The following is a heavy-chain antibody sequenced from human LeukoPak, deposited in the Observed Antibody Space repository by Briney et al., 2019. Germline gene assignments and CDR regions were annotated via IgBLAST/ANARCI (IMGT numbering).Heavy chain of an antibody. CDR3: ARGRSGYDNYYYYGMDV. CDR2: ISAYNGNT. Sequence: ASVKVSCKASGYTFTSYGISWVRQAPGQVLEWMGWISAYNGNTNYAQKLQGRVTMTTDTSTSTAYMELRSLRSDDTAVYYCARGRSGYDNYYYYGMDVWGKGTTVTVSS. V-gene: IGHV1-18*04. CDR1: GYTFTSYG. D-gene: IGHD5-12*01. J-gene: IGHJ6*04.